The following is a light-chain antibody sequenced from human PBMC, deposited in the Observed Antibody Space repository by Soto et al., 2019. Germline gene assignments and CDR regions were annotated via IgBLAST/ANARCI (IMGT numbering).Light chain of an antibody. CDR1: SGSIASNY. CDR2: EDN. V-gene: IGLV6-57*01. J-gene: IGLJ2*01. Sequence: NFMLTQPHSVSASPGKTVTISCTRSSGSIASNYVQWYQQRPGSSPTTVIYEDNQRPSGVPDRFSGSIDSSSNSASLTISGLKTEDEADYCCQSYDSSNVVFGGGTKLTVL. CDR3: QSYDSSNVV.